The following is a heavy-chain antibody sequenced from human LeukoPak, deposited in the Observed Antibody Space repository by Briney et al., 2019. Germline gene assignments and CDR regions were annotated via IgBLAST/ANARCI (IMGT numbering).Heavy chain of an antibody. CDR1: GGTFSSYA. CDR2: IIPIFGTA. D-gene: IGHD4-17*01. J-gene: IGHJ3*02. V-gene: IGHV1-69*05. Sequence: SVKVSCKASGGTFSSYAISWVRQAPGQGLEWMEGIIPIFGTANYAQKFQGRVTITTDESTSTAYMELSSLRSEDTAVYYCARGQDDYGDYVDAFDIWGQGTMVTVSS. CDR3: ARGQDDYGDYVDAFDI.